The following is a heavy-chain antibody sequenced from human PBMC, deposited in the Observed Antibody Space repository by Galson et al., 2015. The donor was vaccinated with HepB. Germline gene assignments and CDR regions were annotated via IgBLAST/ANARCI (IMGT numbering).Heavy chain of an antibody. V-gene: IGHV1-69*04. D-gene: IGHD6-19*01. J-gene: IGHJ5*02. CDR3: ARDRVTLAVAGVQGYWFDP. Sequence: SVKVSCKASGGTFSSYTISWVRQAPGQGLEWMGRIIPILGIANYAQKFQGRVAITADKSTSTAYMELSSLRSEDTAVYYCARDRVTLAVAGVQGYWFDPWGQGTLVTVSS. CDR2: IIPILGIA. CDR1: GGTFSSYT.